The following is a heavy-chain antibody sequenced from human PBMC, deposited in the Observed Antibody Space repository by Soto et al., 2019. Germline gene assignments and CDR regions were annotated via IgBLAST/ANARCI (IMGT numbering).Heavy chain of an antibody. Sequence: QVQLQQWGAGLLKPSETLSLTCAVYGGSFSGYFWSWIRQPPGKGLEWIGETDHSGRTKYTPSLKSRVPTAVDTSKSQFSLRLSSVTAADTALYYCARGTTEWGQGTLVTVSP. D-gene: IGHD1-1*01. V-gene: IGHV4-34*01. CDR3: ARGTTE. CDR2: TDHSGRT. J-gene: IGHJ4*02. CDR1: GGSFSGYF.